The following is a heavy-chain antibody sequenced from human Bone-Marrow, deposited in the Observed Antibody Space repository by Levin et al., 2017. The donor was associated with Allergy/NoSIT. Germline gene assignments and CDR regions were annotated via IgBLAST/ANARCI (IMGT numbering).Heavy chain of an antibody. CDR2: ISGNGGST. CDR1: GFTFSDCA. J-gene: IGHJ4*02. CDR3: AKIPLWDTPYYFDS. D-gene: IGHD1-26*01. Sequence: PGGSLRLSCVTSGFTFSDCAMTWVRQAPGKGLQWVSTISGNGGSTYYADSVKGRFSISRDNSKNTVFLQINSLTVEDAAMYFCAKIPLWDTPYYFDSWGQGSLVAVSS. V-gene: IGHV3-23*01.